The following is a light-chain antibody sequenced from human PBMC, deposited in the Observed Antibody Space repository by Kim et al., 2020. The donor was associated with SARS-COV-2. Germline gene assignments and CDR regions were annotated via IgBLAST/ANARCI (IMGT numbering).Light chain of an antibody. V-gene: IGLV6-57*03. Sequence: VTASCAPGSGCIGGNYVVCYQQRPARAPATVIYDDRQMPFGVTARLSGCSYSSSTSPSLTIAVLKTEDEDYYYCQSYSSNNRVVFGGGTQLTVL. J-gene: IGLJ2*01. CDR3: QSYSSNNRVV. CDR2: DDR. CDR1: SGCIGGNY.